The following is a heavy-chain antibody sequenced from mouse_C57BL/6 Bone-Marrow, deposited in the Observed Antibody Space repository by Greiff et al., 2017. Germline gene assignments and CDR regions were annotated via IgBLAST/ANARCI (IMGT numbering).Heavy chain of an antibody. D-gene: IGHD1-1*01. CDR1: GFNIKDYY. J-gene: IGHJ3*01. V-gene: IGHV14-2*01. Sequence: VHVKQSGAELVKPGASVKLSCTASGFNIKDYYMHWVQQRTEQGLEWIGRIDPEDGETKYAPKVKGKATVTVDTSSSTAYMELHSLTSEDSAVYFCARWASGGSRGGCAYWGQGTLVTVSA. CDR3: ARWASGGSRGGCAY. CDR2: IDPEDGET.